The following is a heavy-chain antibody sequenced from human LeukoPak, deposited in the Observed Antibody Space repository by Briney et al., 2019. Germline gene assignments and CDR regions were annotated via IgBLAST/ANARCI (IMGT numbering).Heavy chain of an antibody. V-gene: IGHV7-4-1*02. CDR2: INTNTGNP. Sequence: ASVKVSCKASGYTFTGYYMHWVRQAPGQGLECMGWINTNTGNPTYAQGFTGRFVFSLDTSVSTAYLQISSLKAEDTAVYYCARTADMTTDAFDIWGQGTMVTVSS. J-gene: IGHJ3*02. CDR1: GYTFTGYY. D-gene: IGHD4-17*01. CDR3: ARTADMTTDAFDI.